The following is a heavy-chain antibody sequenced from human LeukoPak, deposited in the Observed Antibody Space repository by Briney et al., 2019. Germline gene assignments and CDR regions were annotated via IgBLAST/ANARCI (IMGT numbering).Heavy chain of an antibody. J-gene: IGHJ4*02. CDR2: INPNDGDT. D-gene: IGHD2-2*01. Sequence: ASVKASCKASGYTFTDYYMHWVRQAPGQGFEWMGWINPNDGDTNYAQKFQGRVTMTRDTSISTAHMEVSRLRSDDTAVYYCARANFLYCSSTTCLFDYWGQGTLVTVSS. V-gene: IGHV1-2*02. CDR3: ARANFLYCSSTTCLFDY. CDR1: GYTFTDYY.